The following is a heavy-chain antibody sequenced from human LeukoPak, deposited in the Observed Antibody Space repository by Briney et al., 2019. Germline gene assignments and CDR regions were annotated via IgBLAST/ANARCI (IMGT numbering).Heavy chain of an antibody. V-gene: IGHV1-18*01. CDR3: ARSFSAPNWLDP. J-gene: IGHJ5*02. Sequence: KLQGRVTMTTDTSTSTAYMELRSLTSDDTAVYYCARSFSAPNWLDPWGQGTLVTVSS.